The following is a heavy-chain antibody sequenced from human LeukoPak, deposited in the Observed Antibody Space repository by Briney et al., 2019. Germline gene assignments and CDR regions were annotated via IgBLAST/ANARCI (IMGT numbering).Heavy chain of an antibody. CDR2: ISGSGVST. D-gene: IGHD2-15*01. CDR1: GFTFSNYF. Sequence: GGSLRLSCAASGFTFSNYFMSWVRQAPGKGLEWVSLISGSGVSTYYADSVKGRFTISRVNSKNTLYLRMNSLRAEDTAVYYCAKGPDSGGDYWGQGALVTVSS. J-gene: IGHJ4*02. CDR3: AKGPDSGGDY. V-gene: IGHV3-23*01.